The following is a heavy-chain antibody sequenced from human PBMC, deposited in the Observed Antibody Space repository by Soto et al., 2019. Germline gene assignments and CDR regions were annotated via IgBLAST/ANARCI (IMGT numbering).Heavy chain of an antibody. J-gene: IGHJ6*02. CDR2: ISVKKGDT. V-gene: IGHV1-18*01. D-gene: IGHD3-10*01. Sequence: QVQLVHSGPEVKKPGASVKVSCKASGYSFTRHGVSWVRQAPGEGLEWMGWISVKKGDTNYAQKFQGRLTLTTDTSTATAYMELRSLGSDDTAVYYCARDAAYNGSGGGLYGMDVWGQGTTVTASS. CDR1: GYSFTRHG. CDR3: ARDAAYNGSGGGLYGMDV.